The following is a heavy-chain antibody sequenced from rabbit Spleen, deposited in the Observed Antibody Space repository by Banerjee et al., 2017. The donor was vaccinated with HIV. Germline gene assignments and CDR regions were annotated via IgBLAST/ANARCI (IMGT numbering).Heavy chain of an antibody. Sequence: QSLEESGGDLVKPGASLTLTCTASGFTISSSYYMCWVRQAPGKGLELIACIDSSSVNTADATWAKGRFTISKTSSTTVTLQMTSLTAADTATYFCAREDVGGSVSLWGQGTLVTVS. V-gene: IGHV1S40*01. J-gene: IGHJ3*01. CDR3: AREDVGGSVSL. CDR2: IDSSSVNT. CDR1: GFTISSSYY. D-gene: IGHD1-1*01.